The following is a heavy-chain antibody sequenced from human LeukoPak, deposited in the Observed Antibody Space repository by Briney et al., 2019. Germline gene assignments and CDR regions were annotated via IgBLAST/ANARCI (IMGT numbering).Heavy chain of an antibody. J-gene: IGHJ5*02. Sequence: KPSETLSLTCAVYGGSFSGYYWSWIRQPPGKGLEWIEEINHSGSTNYNPSLKSRVTISVDTSKNRFSLKLSSVTAADTAVYYCASTTGRDGYKTRGNWFDPWGQGTLVTVSS. V-gene: IGHV4-34*01. CDR1: GGSFSGYY. D-gene: IGHD5-24*01. CDR2: INHSGST. CDR3: ASTTGRDGYKTRGNWFDP.